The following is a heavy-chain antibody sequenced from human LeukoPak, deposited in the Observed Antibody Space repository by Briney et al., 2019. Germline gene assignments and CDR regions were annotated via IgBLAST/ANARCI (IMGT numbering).Heavy chain of an antibody. CDR1: GGSISSSTYY. CDR3: ARLIAAAGRGIDH. D-gene: IGHD6-13*01. Sequence: SETLSLTCTVSGGSISSSTYYWGWIRQPPGKRLEWIGSIYYSGSTYYNPSLKSPVTISVDTSKNQFSLKLTSVTAADTAVYYCARLIAAAGRGIDHWGQGTLVTVSS. V-gene: IGHV4-39*01. J-gene: IGHJ4*02. CDR2: IYYSGST.